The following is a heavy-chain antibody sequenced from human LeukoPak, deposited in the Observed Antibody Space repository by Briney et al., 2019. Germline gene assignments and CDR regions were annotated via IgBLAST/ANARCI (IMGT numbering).Heavy chain of an antibody. J-gene: IGHJ5*02. CDR3: AREIVAVAGILDWFDP. Sequence: SETLSLTCTVSGGSISSGDYYWSWIRQPPGKGLEWIGYIYYSGSTYYNPSLKSRVTISVDTSKNQFSLKLSSVTAADTAVYYCAREIVAVAGILDWFDPWGQGTLVTVSS. CDR1: GGSISSGDYY. CDR2: IYYSGST. V-gene: IGHV4-30-4*01. D-gene: IGHD6-19*01.